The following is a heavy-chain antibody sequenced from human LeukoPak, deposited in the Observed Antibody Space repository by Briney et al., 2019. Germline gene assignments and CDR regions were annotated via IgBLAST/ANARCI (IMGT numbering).Heavy chain of an antibody. Sequence: GASVKVSCKASGYTLTGYYMHWVRQAPAQGLEWMGWINPNSGGTNYAQKFQGRVTMTRDTSINTAYMELSRLESDDSAVYYCAREGAGRNDYWGQGTLVTVSS. J-gene: IGHJ4*02. CDR3: AREGAGRNDY. D-gene: IGHD1-1*01. CDR2: INPNSGGT. CDR1: GYTLTGYY. V-gene: IGHV1-2*02.